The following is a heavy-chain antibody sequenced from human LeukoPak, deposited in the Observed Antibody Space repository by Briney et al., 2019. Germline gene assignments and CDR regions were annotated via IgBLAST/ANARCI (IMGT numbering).Heavy chain of an antibody. CDR3: ARVTYYDFWSGYRFDP. CDR2: INSSGSTI. V-gene: IGHV3-11*04. CDR1: GFTFSDYY. D-gene: IGHD3-3*01. Sequence: GGSLRLSCAASGFTFSDYYMSWIRQAPGKGLEWDSYINSSGSTIYYADSVKGRITISRDNAKNSLYLQMNSLRAEDTAVYYCARVTYYDFWSGYRFDPWGQGTLVTVSS. J-gene: IGHJ5*02.